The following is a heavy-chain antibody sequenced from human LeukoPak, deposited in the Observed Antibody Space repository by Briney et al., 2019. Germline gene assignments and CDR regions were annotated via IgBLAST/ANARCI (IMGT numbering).Heavy chain of an antibody. CDR3: ARGDCSGATCYDLFDV. CDR2: IHPNSGGT. Sequence: ASVKVSCKTSGYAFIDHHMHWVRQAPGQGLEWMGWIHPNSGGTNYAQRFQGRVTMTRDTSISSAYVELSRLSSDDTAVYYCARGDCSGATCYDLFDVWGQGTKVTVSS. D-gene: IGHD2-2*01. J-gene: IGHJ3*01. V-gene: IGHV1-2*02. CDR1: GYAFIDHH.